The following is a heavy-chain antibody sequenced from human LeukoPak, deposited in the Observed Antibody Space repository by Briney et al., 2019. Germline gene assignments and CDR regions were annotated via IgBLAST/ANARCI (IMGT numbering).Heavy chain of an antibody. D-gene: IGHD3-10*01. CDR3: ARGRVSGSGVGY. CDR2: MNPNSGNT. V-gene: IGHV1-8*01. J-gene: IGHJ4*02. Sequence: ASVKVSCKVSGYTLTELSMHWVRQATGQGLEWMGWMNPNSGNTGYAQKFQGRVTMTRNTSISTAYMELSSLRSEDTAVYYCARGRVSGSGVGYWGQGTLVTVSS. CDR1: GYTLTELS.